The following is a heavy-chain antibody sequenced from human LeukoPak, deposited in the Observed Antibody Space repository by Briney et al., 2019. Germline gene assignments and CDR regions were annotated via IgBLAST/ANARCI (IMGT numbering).Heavy chain of an antibody. V-gene: IGHV3-23*01. CDR3: AKVKTAAYEIDV. D-gene: IGHD5-12*01. CDR1: GFTFSSYA. CDR2: ISGSGGST. J-gene: IGHJ4*02. Sequence: GGSLRLSCAASGFTFSSYAMSWVRQAPGKGLEWVSAISGSGGSTYYADSVRGRFTISRDNSKNTLYLQMNSLRAEDTAVYYCAKVKTAAYEIDVWGQGTLVTVSS.